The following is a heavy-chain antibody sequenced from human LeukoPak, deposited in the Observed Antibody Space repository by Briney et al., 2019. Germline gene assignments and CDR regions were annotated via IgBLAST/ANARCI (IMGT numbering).Heavy chain of an antibody. D-gene: IGHD3-22*01. Sequence: GGSLRLSCAASGFTFSSYATSWVRQAPGKGLEWVSGISGSGDNTYYADSVKGRFTISRDNSKNTLYVQMNSLGTEDTAAYYCAKGSYYDSSGSFYFDYWGQGTLVTVSS. V-gene: IGHV3-23*01. J-gene: IGHJ4*02. CDR3: AKGSYYDSSGSFYFDY. CDR1: GFTFSSYA. CDR2: ISGSGDNT.